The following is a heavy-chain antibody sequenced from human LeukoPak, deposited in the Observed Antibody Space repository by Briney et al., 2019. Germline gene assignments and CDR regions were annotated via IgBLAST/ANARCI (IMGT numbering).Heavy chain of an antibody. CDR3: ARRRGSYYFDY. CDR1: GGSISSSSYY. J-gene: IGHJ4*02. V-gene: IGHV4-39*01. CDR2: IYYRGST. D-gene: IGHD1-26*01. Sequence: SETLSLTCTVSGGSISSSSYYWGWIRQPPGKGLEWIGSIYYRGSTYYSPSLKSRLTISVDTSRNQFSLNLNSVTAADTAVYYCARRRGSYYFDYWGQGTLVTVSS.